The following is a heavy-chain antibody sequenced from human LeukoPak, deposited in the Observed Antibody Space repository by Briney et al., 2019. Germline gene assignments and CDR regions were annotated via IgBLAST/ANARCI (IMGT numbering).Heavy chain of an antibody. CDR3: AKDRAPLLLWFGEFRN. V-gene: IGHV3-53*01. J-gene: IGHJ4*02. CDR1: GFTVSSNY. CDR2: IYSGGST. D-gene: IGHD3-10*01. Sequence: GGSLRLSCAASGFTVSSNYMSWVRQAPGKGLEWVSVIYSGGSTYYADSVKGRFTISRDNSKNTLYLQMNSLRAEDTAVYYCAKDRAPLLLWFGEFRNWGQGTLVTVSS.